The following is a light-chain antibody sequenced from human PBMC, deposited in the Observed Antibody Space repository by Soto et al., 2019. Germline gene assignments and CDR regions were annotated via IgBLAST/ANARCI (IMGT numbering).Light chain of an antibody. Sequence: DIQMTQSPSSLSASVGDRVTISCRASQAFRNDLGWYQQKPGKVPKRLIYDASSLQGGVPSRFSGSGSGTEFTLTISSLQPEDSATYYCLQYSSYPWTFGQGTKVQIK. CDR1: QAFRND. J-gene: IGKJ1*01. V-gene: IGKV1-17*01. CDR3: LQYSSYPWT. CDR2: DAS.